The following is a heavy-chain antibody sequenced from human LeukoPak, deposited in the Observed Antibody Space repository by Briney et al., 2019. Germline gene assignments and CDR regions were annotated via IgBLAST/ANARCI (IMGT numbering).Heavy chain of an antibody. Sequence: PGGSLRLSCAASGFTVSSNYMSWVRQAPGKGLEWVSVIYSGGSTYYADSVKGRFTISRDNSKNTLYLQMNSLRAEDTAVYYCARDRELIAARPRYYYYYGMDVWGQGTTVTVSS. CDR1: GFTVSSNY. J-gene: IGHJ6*02. D-gene: IGHD6-6*01. CDR3: ARDRELIAARPRYYYYYGMDV. CDR2: IYSGGST. V-gene: IGHV3-53*01.